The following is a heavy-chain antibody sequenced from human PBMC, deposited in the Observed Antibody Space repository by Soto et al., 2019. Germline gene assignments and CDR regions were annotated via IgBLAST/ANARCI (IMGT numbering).Heavy chain of an antibody. CDR3: ARVFSSGSGWMYYFDF. CDR2: IFHTGGT. V-gene: IGHV4-4*02. CDR1: SDSIAGENW. J-gene: IGHJ4*02. Sequence: QVQLQESGPGLVKPSETLSLTCTVSSDSIAGENWWSWVRQPPGMGLELIGEIFHTGGTNYNPSLKGRVTMEVDKSKNQSSVKLISATAADTAVYYWARVFSSGSGWMYYFDFWGQGDLVSVS. D-gene: IGHD6-25*01.